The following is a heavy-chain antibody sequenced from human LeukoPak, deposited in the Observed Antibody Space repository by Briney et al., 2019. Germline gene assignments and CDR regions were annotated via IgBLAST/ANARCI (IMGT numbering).Heavy chain of an antibody. J-gene: IGHJ4*02. Sequence: PSETLSLTCTVSAGSINLFYWDWIRQSPGKGLEWMWYIYDTVITHYNPSFKSLGTTSVDTLKNQISLNLSFLPHAATAGDYRARDKVAMGDFWSGPSIWGRGTLVTVSS. CDR2: IYDTVIT. CDR3: ARDKVAMGDFWSGPSI. D-gene: IGHD3-3*01. V-gene: IGHV4-59*01. CDR1: AGSINLFY.